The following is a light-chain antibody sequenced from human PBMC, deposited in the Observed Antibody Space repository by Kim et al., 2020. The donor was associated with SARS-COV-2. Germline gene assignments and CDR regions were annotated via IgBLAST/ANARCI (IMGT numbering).Light chain of an antibody. J-gene: IGLJ2*01. CDR3: NSRDNNDNVL. CDR1: SLRSYY. CDR2: GKN. Sequence: SSELTQDPAVSVALGQTVRITCQGDSLRSYYTTWYQQKPGQAPIVIVYGKNNRPSGIPYRFSGSSSGNTASLTITGTQAGDAADYYCNSRDNNDNVLFGG. V-gene: IGLV3-19*01.